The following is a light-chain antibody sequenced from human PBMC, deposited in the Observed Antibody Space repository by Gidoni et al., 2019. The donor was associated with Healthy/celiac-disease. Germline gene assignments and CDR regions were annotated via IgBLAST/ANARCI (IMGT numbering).Light chain of an antibody. Sequence: QSALTQTASVSGSPGPSITISCTGTSSDVGGYNYVSWYQQHPGKAPKLMIYEVSNRPSGVSNRFSVSKSGNTASLTISGLQAEDEADYYGSSYTSSSTVVFGGGTKLTVL. CDR3: SSYTSSSTVV. J-gene: IGLJ2*01. CDR1: SSDVGGYNY. V-gene: IGLV2-14*01. CDR2: EVS.